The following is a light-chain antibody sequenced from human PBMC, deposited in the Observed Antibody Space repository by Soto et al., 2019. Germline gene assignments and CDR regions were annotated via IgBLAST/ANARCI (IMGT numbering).Light chain of an antibody. CDR3: CSYAGAYTWM. CDR1: SSDVGGYDY. CDR2: DVT. J-gene: IGLJ3*02. V-gene: IGLV2-11*01. Sequence: QSALTQPRSVSGSPGQSVTISCTGTSSDVGGYDYVSWCQQHPGKAPKLLIYDVTRRPSGVPDRFSGSKSGNTASLTISRLQAEDEADYYCCSYAGAYTWMFGGGTKLTVL.